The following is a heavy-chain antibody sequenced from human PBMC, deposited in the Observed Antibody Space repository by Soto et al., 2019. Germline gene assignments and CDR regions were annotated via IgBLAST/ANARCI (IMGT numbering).Heavy chain of an antibody. Sequence: EVQLVESGGGLVQPGGSLTVSCVASGITFSPYWMNWVRQAPGKGLEWVASINQDGSEKYFVDSVKGRFTISRDNAKKSLSLQMNSLRGEDTAVYYCLGSKIDSYWGQGALVTVSS. CDR1: GITFSPYW. CDR3: LGSKIDSY. J-gene: IGHJ4*02. V-gene: IGHV3-7*01. CDR2: INQDGSEK. D-gene: IGHD3-10*01.